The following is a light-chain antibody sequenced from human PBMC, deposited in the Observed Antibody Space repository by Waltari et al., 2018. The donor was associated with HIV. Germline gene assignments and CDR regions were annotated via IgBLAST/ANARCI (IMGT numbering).Light chain of an antibody. CDR2: GAS. Sequence: EIVLTQSPGTLSLSPGERATISCRASQSVSNTYLAWYQQKPGQAPRLLIYGASSRATGIPDRFTGSGSGTDFTLTISRLEPEDFAVYYCQQYGSSLFTFGPGTKVDIK. V-gene: IGKV3-20*01. CDR3: QQYGSSLFT. J-gene: IGKJ3*01. CDR1: QSVSNTY.